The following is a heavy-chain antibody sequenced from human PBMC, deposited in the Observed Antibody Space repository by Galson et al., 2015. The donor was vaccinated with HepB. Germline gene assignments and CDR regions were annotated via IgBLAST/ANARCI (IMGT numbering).Heavy chain of an antibody. CDR3: ASPGRDTANRFVNY. J-gene: IGHJ4*02. D-gene: IGHD5-18*01. CDR1: GFRFGNYA. Sequence: SLRLSCAASGFRFGNYAMKWVRQAPGKGLEWVASISDSDSGESTYYADSVKGRFTISRDNSKNTLYVQMNSLTSDDTAFYFCASPGRDTANRFVNYWGQGTLVTVSS. V-gene: IGHV3-23*01. CDR2: ISDSDSGEST.